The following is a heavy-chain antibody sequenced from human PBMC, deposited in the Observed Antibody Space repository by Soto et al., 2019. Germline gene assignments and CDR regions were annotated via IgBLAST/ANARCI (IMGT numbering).Heavy chain of an antibody. CDR1: GGSISSGGYY. CDR2: IYYSGST. Sequence: QVQLQESGPGLVKPSQTLSLTCTVSGGSISSGGYYWSWIRQHPGKGLEWIGYIYYSGSTYYNPSLKRRVTRSVDTSKNQFSLKLSSVTAADTAVYYCARDRGSYYDSSGYWDYWGQGTLVTVSS. V-gene: IGHV4-31*03. J-gene: IGHJ4*02. CDR3: ARDRGSYYDSSGYWDY. D-gene: IGHD3-22*01.